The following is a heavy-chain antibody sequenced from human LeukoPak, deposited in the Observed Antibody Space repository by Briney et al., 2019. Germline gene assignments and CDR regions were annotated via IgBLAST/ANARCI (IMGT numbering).Heavy chain of an antibody. CDR1: GFTVSSNY. D-gene: IGHD2-2*01. CDR2: IYSGGST. CDR3: AREYCSSTGCSYFDY. V-gene: IGHV3-53*01. J-gene: IGHJ4*02. Sequence: GGSLRLSCAASGFTVSSNYMSWVRQAPGKGLEWVSVIYSGGSTYYADSVKGRFTISRDNPKNTLYLQMNSLRAEDTAVYYCAREYCSSTGCSYFDYWGQGTLVTVSS.